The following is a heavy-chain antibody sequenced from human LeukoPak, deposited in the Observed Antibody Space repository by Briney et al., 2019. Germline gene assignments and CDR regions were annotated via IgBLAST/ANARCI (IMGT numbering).Heavy chain of an antibody. CDR2: IYYSGST. J-gene: IGHJ5*02. CDR3: ARGVLTISWFDP. CDR1: GGSISSHY. V-gene: IGHV4-59*11. Sequence: SETLSLTCTVSGGSISSHYWSWIRQPPGKGLEWIGYIYYSGSTNYNPSLKSRVTISVDTSKNQFSLKLSSVTAADTAVYYCARGVLTISWFDPWGQGTLVTVSS. D-gene: IGHD3-9*01.